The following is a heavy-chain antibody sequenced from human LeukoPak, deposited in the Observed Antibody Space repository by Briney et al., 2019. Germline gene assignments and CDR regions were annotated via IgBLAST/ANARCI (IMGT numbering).Heavy chain of an antibody. CDR1: GFTFSSYS. CDR3: AREGRGYCSSTSCYRDAFDI. D-gene: IGHD2-2*02. V-gene: IGHV3-48*01. CDR2: ISSSSSTI. Sequence: GGSLRLSCAASGFTFSSYSMNWVRQAPGKGLEWVSYISSSSSTIYYADSLKGRFTISRDNAKNSLYLQMNSLRAEDTAVYYWAREGRGYCSSTSCYRDAFDIWGQGTMVTVSS. J-gene: IGHJ3*02.